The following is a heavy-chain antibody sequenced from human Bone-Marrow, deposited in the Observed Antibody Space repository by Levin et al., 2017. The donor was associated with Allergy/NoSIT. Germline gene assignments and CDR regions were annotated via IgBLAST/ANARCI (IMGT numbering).Heavy chain of an antibody. J-gene: IGHJ2*01. V-gene: IGHV3-23*01. CDR2: ILASGGNT. D-gene: IGHD6-19*01. Sequence: GGSLRLSCAASGFTISSYAMSWVRQAPGKGLEWVSAILASGGNTYYADSVKGRFTISRDNSKNTLFLQMNNLRAEDTAVYYCAKRPRLSSGRDWYFDLWGRGTLVTVSS. CDR3: AKRPRLSSGRDWYFDL. CDR1: GFTISSYA.